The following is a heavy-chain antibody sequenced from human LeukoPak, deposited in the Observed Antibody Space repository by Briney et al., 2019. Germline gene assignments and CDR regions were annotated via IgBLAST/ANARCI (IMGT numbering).Heavy chain of an antibody. V-gene: IGHV3-49*03. CDR1: GFTFGDYA. CDR2: IRSKAYGGTT. Sequence: PGGSLRLSCTASGFTFGDYAMSWFRQAPGKGLEWVGFIRSKAYGGTTEYAASVKGRFTISRDDSKSIAYLQMNSLKTEDTAVYYCTRSRGYGRSFNWFDPWGQGILVTVSS. CDR3: TRSRGYGRSFNWFDP. D-gene: IGHD5-18*01. J-gene: IGHJ5*02.